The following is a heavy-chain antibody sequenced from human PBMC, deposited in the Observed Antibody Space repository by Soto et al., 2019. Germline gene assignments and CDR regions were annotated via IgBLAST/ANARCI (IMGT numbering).Heavy chain of an antibody. D-gene: IGHD6-19*01. J-gene: IGHJ4*02. V-gene: IGHV1-46*01. CDR1: GYTFTSYN. CDR3: ARVGSSGESYFDY. Sequence: CKASGYTFTSYNMHWVRQAPGQGLEWMGIINPIGGSTSHAQKFQGRVTMTRDTSTSTVYMELSSLKSEDTAVYYCARVGSSGESYFDYWGQGTLVTVSS. CDR2: INPIGGST.